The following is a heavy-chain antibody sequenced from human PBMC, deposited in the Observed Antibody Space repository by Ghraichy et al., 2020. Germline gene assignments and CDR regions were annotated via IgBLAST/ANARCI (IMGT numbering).Heavy chain of an antibody. CDR1: GFTFSSYS. V-gene: IGHV3-21*01. D-gene: IGHD3-10*01. J-gene: IGHJ4*02. Sequence: GGSLRLSCAASGFTFSSYSMNWVRQAPGKGLEWVSSISSSSSYIYYADSVKGRFTISRDNAKNSLYLQMNSLRAEDTAVYYCARDHGSGSYYKVDYWGQGTLVTVSS. CDR3: ARDHGSGSYYKVDY. CDR2: ISSSSSYI.